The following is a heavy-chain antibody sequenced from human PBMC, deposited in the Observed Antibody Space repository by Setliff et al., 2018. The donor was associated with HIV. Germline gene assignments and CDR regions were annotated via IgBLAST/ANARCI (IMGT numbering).Heavy chain of an antibody. CDR2: IIPFFGTA. CDR3: ATLTYCGGDCYSTGASDI. D-gene: IGHD2-21*01. V-gene: IGHV1-69*13. CDR1: GGTFSSYA. J-gene: IGHJ3*02. Sequence: SVKVSCKASGGTFSSYAISWVRQAPGQGLEWMGGIIPFFGTAKYPQKFQGRVTITADESTSTAYMELSRLRSEDTAVYYCATLTYCGGDCYSTGASDIWGQGTKVTVSS.